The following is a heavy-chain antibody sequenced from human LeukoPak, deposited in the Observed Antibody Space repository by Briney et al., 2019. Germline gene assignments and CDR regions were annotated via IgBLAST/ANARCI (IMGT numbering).Heavy chain of an antibody. V-gene: IGHV3-48*01. J-gene: IGHJ4*02. CDR3: ARGGWYPDY. Sequence: GGSLRLSCAASGFTFSSYSMNWVRQAPGKGLEWVSYISSSSTMYYADSVKGRFTISRDNAKNSLYLQMNSLRVEDTAVFYCARGGWYPDYWGLGTLVTVSS. D-gene: IGHD6-19*01. CDR1: GFTFSSYS. CDR2: ISSSSTM.